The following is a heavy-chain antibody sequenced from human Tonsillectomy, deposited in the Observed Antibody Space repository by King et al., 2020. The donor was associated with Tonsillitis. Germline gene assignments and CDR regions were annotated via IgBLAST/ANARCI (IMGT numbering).Heavy chain of an antibody. Sequence: QLQESGPGLVKPSETLSLTCSVSGGSISSYYWSWIRQPAGKGLEWIGRIYTSGSTNYNPSLKSRVTMSVETSKNQFSLKLSSVTAAATAVYYCARECIVGAPTYFDYWGQGTLVTVSS. V-gene: IGHV4-4*07. CDR3: ARECIVGAPTYFDY. J-gene: IGHJ4*02. CDR2: IYTSGST. CDR1: GGSISSYY. D-gene: IGHD1-26*01.